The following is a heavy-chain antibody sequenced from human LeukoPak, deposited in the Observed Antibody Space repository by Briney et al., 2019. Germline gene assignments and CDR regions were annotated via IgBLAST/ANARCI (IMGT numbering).Heavy chain of an antibody. CDR3: ARHVQDLGIKV. J-gene: IGHJ6*02. CDR2: IYHSGST. CDR1: GGSISSSTW. Sequence: SETLSLTCAVSGGSISSSTWWSWVRQPPGKGLEWIGEIYHSGSTNYNPSLKSRVTISVDKSKNQFSLKMSYVTAADTAVYYCARHVQDLGIKVWGQGTTVTVSS. V-gene: IGHV4-4*02.